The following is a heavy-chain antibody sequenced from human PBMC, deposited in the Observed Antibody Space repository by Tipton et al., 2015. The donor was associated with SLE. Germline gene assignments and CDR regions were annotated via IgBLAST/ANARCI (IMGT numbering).Heavy chain of an antibody. V-gene: IGHV4-39*02. CDR2: AYYTGST. Sequence: TLSLTCSVSGGAISSSGYYWGWIRQPPSKELEWIGNAYYTGSTYYSPSLRSRVTISIDTSKSHFSLKLTSVTAADTAVYYCARMEGMITYGGIAGLWGQGTVVTVSS. CDR1: GGAISSSGYY. D-gene: IGHD3-16*01. CDR3: ARMEGMITYGGIAGL. J-gene: IGHJ4*02.